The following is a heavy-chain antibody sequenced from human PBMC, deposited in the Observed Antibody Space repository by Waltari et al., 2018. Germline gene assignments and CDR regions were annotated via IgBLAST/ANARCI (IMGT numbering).Heavy chain of an antibody. D-gene: IGHD6-19*01. CDR1: GFSFSDVW. CDR3: TTFSGWHTY. CDR2: IKSKTDGGTT. Sequence: EVQLVDSGGGLVKPGGALRLSCAGSGFSFSDVWMNWVRQAPGKGLEWVGLIKSKTDGGTTDYAAPMQGRFTISRDDSKNTLYLQMNSLETEDTAVYYCTTFSGWHTYWGQGTLVTVSS. V-gene: IGHV3-15*07. J-gene: IGHJ4*02.